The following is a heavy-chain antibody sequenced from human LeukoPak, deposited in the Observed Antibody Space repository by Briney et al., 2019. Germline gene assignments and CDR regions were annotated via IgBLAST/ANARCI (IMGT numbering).Heavy chain of an antibody. Sequence: PGGSLRLSCAASGFTFSSYAMHWVRQAPGKGLEWVAVISYDGSNKYYADSVKGRFTISRDNSKNTLYLQMNSLRAEDTAVYYCVRDNPRCCGVIPSNIDDYWGQGTLVTVSS. CDR3: VRDNPRCCGVIPSNIDDY. CDR2: ISYDGSNK. CDR1: GFTFSSYA. J-gene: IGHJ4*02. D-gene: IGHD2/OR15-2a*01. V-gene: IGHV3-30-3*01.